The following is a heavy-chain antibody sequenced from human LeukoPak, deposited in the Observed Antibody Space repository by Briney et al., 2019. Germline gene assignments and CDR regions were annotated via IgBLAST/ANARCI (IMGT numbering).Heavy chain of an antibody. V-gene: IGHV1-46*01. Sequence: ASVKVSCKASGYSFTSYKMHWVRQAPGQGLEWMGIISPSDGITRYEQKFQGRVTMTRDTSTSTVYMELSSLRSEDTAVYYCVRDFASPASYDFWSGYIEWGQGTLVTVSS. CDR1: GYSFTSYK. CDR3: VRDFASPASYDFWSGYIE. D-gene: IGHD3-3*01. CDR2: ISPSDGIT. J-gene: IGHJ4*02.